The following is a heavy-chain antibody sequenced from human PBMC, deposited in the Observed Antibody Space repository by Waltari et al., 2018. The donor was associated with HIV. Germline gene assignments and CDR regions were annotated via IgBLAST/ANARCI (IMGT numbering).Heavy chain of an antibody. V-gene: IGHV3-72*01. CDR3: ARDWNHSPDY. Sequence: EVQLVESGGGLVQPGGPLGPSCPGSGVLCSAPDMDWVRQAPGKGMQCVGLIRKKGDSYSAEYAASVKGRFTISRDESKNTLYLQMNSLKSEDTAVYYCARDWNHSPDYWGQGTLVTVSS. CDR2: IRKKGDSYSA. CDR1: GVLCSAPD. J-gene: IGHJ4*02. D-gene: IGHD1-1*01.